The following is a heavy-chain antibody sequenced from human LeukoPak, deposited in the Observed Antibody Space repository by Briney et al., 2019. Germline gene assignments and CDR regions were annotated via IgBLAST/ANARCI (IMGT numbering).Heavy chain of an antibody. Sequence: HPGGSLRLSCAASGFTVSSNYMSWVRQAPGKGLEWVSVISSGGSTYYADSVKGRFTISRDSSKNTLYLQMNSLRAEDTAMYYCSRDRMATKSFDYWGQGTLVTVSS. CDR2: ISSGGST. J-gene: IGHJ4*02. CDR3: SRDRMATKSFDY. CDR1: GFTVSSNY. D-gene: IGHD5-24*01. V-gene: IGHV3-66*02.